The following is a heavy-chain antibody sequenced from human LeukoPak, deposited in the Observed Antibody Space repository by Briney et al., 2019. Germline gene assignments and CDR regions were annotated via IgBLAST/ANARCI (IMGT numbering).Heavy chain of an antibody. Sequence: VASVKVSCKASGYTFTDYGINWVRQAPGQGLEWMGWINTNTGNPTYAQGFTGRFVFSLDTSVSTAYLQISNLMAEDTAVYYCARDRLKRDYWGQGTLVTVSS. V-gene: IGHV7-4-1*02. CDR1: GYTFTDYG. J-gene: IGHJ4*02. D-gene: IGHD3-16*01. CDR2: INTNTGNP. CDR3: ARDRLKRDY.